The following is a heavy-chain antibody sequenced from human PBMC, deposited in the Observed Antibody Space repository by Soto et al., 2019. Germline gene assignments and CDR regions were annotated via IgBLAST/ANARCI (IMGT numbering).Heavy chain of an antibody. D-gene: IGHD6-13*01. CDR3: AREWGQKLGLLDY. J-gene: IGHJ4*02. Sequence: SETLSLTCTVSGGSISSGGYYWSWIRQHPGKGLEWIGYIYYSGSTYYNPSLKSRVTISVDTSKNQFSLKLSSVTAADTAVYYWAREWGQKLGLLDYWGQGTLVTVSS. CDR1: GGSISSGGYY. V-gene: IGHV4-31*03. CDR2: IYYSGST.